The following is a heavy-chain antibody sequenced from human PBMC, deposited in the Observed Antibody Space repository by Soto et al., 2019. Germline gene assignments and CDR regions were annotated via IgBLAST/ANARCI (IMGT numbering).Heavy chain of an antibody. CDR2: IRYTGST. Sequence: QVQLQESGPGLVKPSQTLSLTCTVSGGSFSNTAYYWNWLRQHPGKGLEWIGYIRYTGSTSYNPSFKRRLTISLDTSKNQFSLHLSSLTAADTAVYYCAGGRDGYKSGYWGQGTLVSVSS. D-gene: IGHD5-12*01. J-gene: IGHJ4*02. V-gene: IGHV4-31*03. CDR3: AGGRDGYKSGY. CDR1: GGSFSNTAYY.